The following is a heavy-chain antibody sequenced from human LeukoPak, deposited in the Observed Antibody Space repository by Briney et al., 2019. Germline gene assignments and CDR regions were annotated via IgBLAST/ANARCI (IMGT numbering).Heavy chain of an antibody. CDR3: ARHSRGYSGYDYWVS. Sequence: GSSVKVSCKASGYSFTSYYMHWVRQAPGQGLEWMGIINPSGGSTSYAQKFQGRVTMTRDMSTSTVYMELSSLRSEDTAVYYCARHSRGYSGYDYWVSWGQGTLVTVSS. CDR1: GYSFTSYY. J-gene: IGHJ4*02. V-gene: IGHV1-46*01. D-gene: IGHD5-12*01. CDR2: INPSGGST.